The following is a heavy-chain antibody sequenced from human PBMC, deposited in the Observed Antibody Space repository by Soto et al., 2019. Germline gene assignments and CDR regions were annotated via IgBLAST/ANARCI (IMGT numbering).Heavy chain of an antibody. CDR3: AMVDNDVTPTPQDV. CDR1: GYIFVNYG. CDR2: ISPYSGNT. D-gene: IGHD5-12*01. Sequence: QVQLVQAGDEVRKPGSSVKVSCKASGYIFVNYGIAWVRQAPGRGLEWMGRISPYSGNTHYASKVQGRLPMTTDTSTSTASMDLGSLTSDDTGVYYCAMVDNDVTPTPQDVWGPGTTVTVSS. V-gene: IGHV1-18*01. J-gene: IGHJ6*02.